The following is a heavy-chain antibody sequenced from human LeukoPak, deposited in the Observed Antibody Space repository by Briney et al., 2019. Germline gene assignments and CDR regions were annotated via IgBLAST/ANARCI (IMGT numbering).Heavy chain of an antibody. D-gene: IGHD1-26*01. CDR1: GGSISTSY. J-gene: IGHJ6*03. CDR3: AMRREWELRLYYYYMDV. Sequence: PSETLSLTCPVSGGSISTSYWSWIRQPPGQGLEWIGYIYYSGSTDYNPFLKSRVTVSVDTSRNQFSRKLTSVTAADTAVYYCAMRREWELRLYYYYMDVWGKGTTVTVSS. CDR2: IYYSGST. V-gene: IGHV4-59*01.